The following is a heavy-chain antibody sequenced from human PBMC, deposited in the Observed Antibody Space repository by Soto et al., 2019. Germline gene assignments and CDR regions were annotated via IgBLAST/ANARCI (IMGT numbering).Heavy chain of an antibody. J-gene: IGHJ6*02. D-gene: IGHD3-16*01. CDR3: ARHKGGYYSGVDV. Sequence: SETLSLTCTVSGASISSYYWSWIRQPPGKGLEWIGYIYYSGSTNYNPSLKSRVTISVDTSKNQFSLKLSSVTAADTAVYYCARHKGGYYSGVDVWGQGTTVTVSS. V-gene: IGHV4-59*08. CDR2: IYYSGST. CDR1: GASISSYY.